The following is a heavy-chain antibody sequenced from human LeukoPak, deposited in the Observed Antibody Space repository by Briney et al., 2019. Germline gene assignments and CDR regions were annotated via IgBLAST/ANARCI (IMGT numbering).Heavy chain of an antibody. D-gene: IGHD7-27*01. CDR1: GYTFTSYG. Sequence: ASVKVSCKASGYTFTSYGISWVRQAPGQGLEWMGWISAYNGNTNYAQKFQGRVTITTDESTSTAYMELSSLRSEDTAVYYCACNWGSGAFDIWGQGTMVTVSS. V-gene: IGHV1-18*01. CDR2: ISAYNGNT. CDR3: ACNWGSGAFDI. J-gene: IGHJ3*02.